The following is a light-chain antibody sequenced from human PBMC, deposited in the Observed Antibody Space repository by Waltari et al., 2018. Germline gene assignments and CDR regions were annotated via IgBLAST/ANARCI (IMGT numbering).Light chain of an antibody. CDR1: QSVSRF. V-gene: IGKV3-20*01. CDR2: GAS. CDR3: QKYDRLPAT. Sequence: EIVLTQSPGTLSLSPGERGTLSCRASQSVSRFLAWYQQIPGQPPRLLIYGASTRATGIPDRFSGSGSGTDFSLNNSRLEPEDFAVYYCQKYDRLPATFGQGTKVEIK. J-gene: IGKJ1*01.